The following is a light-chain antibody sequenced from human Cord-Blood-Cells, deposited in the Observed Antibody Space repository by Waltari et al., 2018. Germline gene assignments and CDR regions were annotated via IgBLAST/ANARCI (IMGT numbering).Light chain of an antibody. CDR2: EGS. CDR1: SSDVGSYNL. J-gene: IGLJ2*01. CDR3: CSYAGSSTVV. Sequence: SALTQPASVSGSPGQSITISCTGTSSDVGSYNLVSWYQQHPGKAPKLMIYEGSKRPSGVSTRFSGSKSGNTASLTSSGLQSEDEADYYCCSYAGSSTVVFGGGTKLTVL. V-gene: IGLV2-23*01.